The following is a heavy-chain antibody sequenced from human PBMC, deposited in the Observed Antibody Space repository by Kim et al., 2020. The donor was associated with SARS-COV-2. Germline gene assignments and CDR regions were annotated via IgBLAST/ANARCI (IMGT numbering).Heavy chain of an antibody. Sequence: GGSLRLSCAASGFTFGRLTFGSFWMSWVRQAPGKGLEWVANIKQDGSREYYVDSMKCRFTISRDNAQNSLYLHVTSLRVEDTAVYYCARTVAGRIDAFDIWGQGTRVTVSS. D-gene: IGHD6-19*01. CDR1: GFTFGRLTFGSFW. CDR2: IKQDGSRE. J-gene: IGHJ3*02. CDR3: ARTVAGRIDAFDI. V-gene: IGHV3-7*03.